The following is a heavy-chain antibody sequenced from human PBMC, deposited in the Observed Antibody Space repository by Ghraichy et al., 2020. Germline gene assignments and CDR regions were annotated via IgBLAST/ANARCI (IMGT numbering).Heavy chain of an antibody. J-gene: IGHJ6*02. Sequence: GGSLRLSCAASGFNFRSYSMNWVRQAPGKGLEWVSYISRSSSYIYYADSVTGRFTISRDNATNSLYLQMNSLRAVDTAVYYCVRVGHYDIPYSGMDVWGHGNTVTGTS. CDR3: VRVGHYDIPYSGMDV. D-gene: IGHD3-9*01. CDR1: GFNFRSYS. V-gene: IGHV3-21*01. CDR2: ISRSSSYI.